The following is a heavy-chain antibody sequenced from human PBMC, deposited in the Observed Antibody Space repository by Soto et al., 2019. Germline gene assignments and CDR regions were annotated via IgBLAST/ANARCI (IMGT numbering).Heavy chain of an antibody. V-gene: IGHV1-69*06. CDR1: GGTFNSFT. D-gene: IGHD1-26*01. CDR2: IIPIYGTA. Sequence: QVQLVQSGAEVKKPGSSVKVSCKASGGTFNSFTISWVRQAPGQGREWMGVIIPIYGTANYAQTFQDRVTITADTSTYTAYMELTRLKSEDTAVYYCAKDRRADWESYYCCAMNVWGHGTTVTVTS. CDR3: AKDRRADWESYYCCAMNV. J-gene: IGHJ6*02.